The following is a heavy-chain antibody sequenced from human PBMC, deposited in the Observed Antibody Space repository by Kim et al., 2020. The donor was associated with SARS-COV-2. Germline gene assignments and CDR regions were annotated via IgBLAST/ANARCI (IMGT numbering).Heavy chain of an antibody. J-gene: IGHJ4*02. Sequence: SETLSLTCTVSGGSISSGSYYWSWIRQPAGKGLEWIGRIYTSGSTNYNPSLKSRVTISVDTSKNQFSLKLSSVTAADTAVYYCARVEAYSSSVDYWGQGTLVTVSS. V-gene: IGHV4-61*02. CDR3: ARVEAYSSSVDY. CDR1: GGSISSGSYY. CDR2: IYTSGST. D-gene: IGHD6-13*01.